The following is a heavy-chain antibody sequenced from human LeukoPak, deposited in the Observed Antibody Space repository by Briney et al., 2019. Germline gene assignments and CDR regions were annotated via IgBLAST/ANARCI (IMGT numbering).Heavy chain of an antibody. CDR1: GFTFNRHG. J-gene: IGHJ1*01. CDR3: TGGAEYF. D-gene: IGHD2/OR15-2a*01. CDR2: ISDSGDVT. V-gene: IGHV3-23*01. Sequence: GGSLRLSCVASGFTFNRHGMSWVRQSPGKGLEWVAAISDSGDVTYYADSVKGRFTISRDNSKNTVFLQMTSLRVEDTAIYYCTGGAEYFWGQGTHVTVSS.